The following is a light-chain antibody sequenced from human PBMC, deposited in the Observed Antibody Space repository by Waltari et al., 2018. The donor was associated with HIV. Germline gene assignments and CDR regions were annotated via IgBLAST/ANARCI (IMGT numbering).Light chain of an antibody. V-gene: IGLV2-23*01. Sequence: QSALTQPASVSGSPGQSITISCTGTSSDVGSYNFVSWYQQHPGNAPKLIIYEGDKRPSGVSYRFSGSKSGSTASLTISGLQAEDEADYYCCSYAGSSTYVVFGGGTQLTV. CDR1: SSDVGSYNF. J-gene: IGLJ2*01. CDR2: EGD. CDR3: CSYAGSSTYVV.